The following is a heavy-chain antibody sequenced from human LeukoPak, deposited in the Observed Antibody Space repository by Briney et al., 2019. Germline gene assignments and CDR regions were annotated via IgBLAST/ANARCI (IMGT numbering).Heavy chain of an antibody. CDR2: ITANNTTK. Sequence: GGSLRLSCTASRLSFSSCNMNWVRQAPGKGPEWVAYITANNTTKYYADSVKGRFTISRDNAKKSLFLQMNSLRAEDTAVYYCAAASAFSSSWRSWGQGTVVTVSS. V-gene: IGHV3-48*01. D-gene: IGHD6-13*01. J-gene: IGHJ5*02. CDR1: RLSFSSCN. CDR3: AAASAFSSSWRS.